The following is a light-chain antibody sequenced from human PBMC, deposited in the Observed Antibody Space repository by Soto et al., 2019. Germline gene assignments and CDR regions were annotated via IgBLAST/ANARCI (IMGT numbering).Light chain of an antibody. Sequence: EIVLTQSPATLSLSPGERATLSCRASQSVSSYLAWYQQKPGQAPRLLIYDASNRATGIPARFSGSGSGTDFTLTISSLEPEDFAVYYCQQRSYWPPSLPFGGGTKVEIK. CDR1: QSVSSY. CDR2: DAS. V-gene: IGKV3-11*01. J-gene: IGKJ4*01. CDR3: QQRSYWPPSLP.